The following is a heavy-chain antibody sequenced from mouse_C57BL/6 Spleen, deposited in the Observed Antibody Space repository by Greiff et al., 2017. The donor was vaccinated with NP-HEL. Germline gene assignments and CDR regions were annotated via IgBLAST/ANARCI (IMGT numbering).Heavy chain of an antibody. V-gene: IGHV2-5*01. CDR1: GFSLTSYG. CDR3: AKTLYYGSNWYFDV. CDR2: IWRGGST. D-gene: IGHD1-1*01. J-gene: IGHJ1*03. Sequence: QVHVKQSGPGLVQPSQSLSITCTVSGFSLTSYGVHWVRQSPGKGLEWLGVIWRGGSTDYNAAFMSRLSITKDNSKSQVFFKMNSLQADDTAIYYCAKTLYYGSNWYFDVWGTGTTVTVSS.